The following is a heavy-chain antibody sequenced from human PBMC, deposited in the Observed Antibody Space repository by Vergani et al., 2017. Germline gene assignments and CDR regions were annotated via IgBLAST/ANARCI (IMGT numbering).Heavy chain of an antibody. D-gene: IGHD3-3*01. CDR2: MNPNSGNT. Sequence: QVQLVQSGAEVKKPGASVKVSCKASGYTFTSYDINWVRQATGQGLEWMGWMNPNSGNTGYAQKFQGRVTMTRNTSISTAYMELSSLRSEDTAVYYCARGTPYYDLWSGYSEYYYYYMDVWGKGTTVTVSS. CDR3: ARGTPYYDLWSGYSEYYYYYMDV. J-gene: IGHJ6*03. CDR1: GYTFTSYD. V-gene: IGHV1-8*01.